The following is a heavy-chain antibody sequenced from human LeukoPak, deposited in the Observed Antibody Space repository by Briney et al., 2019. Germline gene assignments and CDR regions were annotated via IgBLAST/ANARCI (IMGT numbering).Heavy chain of an antibody. CDR2: IYYSGST. CDR1: GDSISNSY. CDR3: AREGVILWFGELYSWFDP. J-gene: IGHJ5*02. Sequence: SETLCLTCTVSGDSISNSYWSWIRQPPGEALEWIGYIYYSGSTNYNPSLKSRVTISVDTSKNHFSLKLSSVTAADTAVYYCAREGVILWFGELYSWFDPWGQGTLVTVSS. V-gene: IGHV4-59*01. D-gene: IGHD3-10*01.